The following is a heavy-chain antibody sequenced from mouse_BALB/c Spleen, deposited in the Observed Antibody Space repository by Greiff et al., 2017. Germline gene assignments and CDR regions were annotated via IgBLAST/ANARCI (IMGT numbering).Heavy chain of an antibody. CDR1: GFSLTGYG. CDR3: AREYYGRNYVGYFDY. J-gene: IGHJ2*01. Sequence: QVQLQQSGPGLVAPSQSLSITCTVSGFSLTGYGVNWVRQPPGKGLEWLGMIWGDGSTDYNSALKSRLSISKDNSKSQVFLKMNSLQTDDTARYYCAREYYGRNYVGYFDYWGQGTTLTVSS. V-gene: IGHV2-6-7*01. CDR2: IWGDGST. D-gene: IGHD1-1*01.